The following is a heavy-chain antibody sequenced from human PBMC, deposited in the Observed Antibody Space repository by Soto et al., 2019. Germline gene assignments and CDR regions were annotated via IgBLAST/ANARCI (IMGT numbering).Heavy chain of an antibody. J-gene: IGHJ6*02. CDR3: ARPDEGGYSSNHHYYYALDV. CDR2: IIPIFDIT. V-gene: IGHV1-69*13. CDR1: GGTFSSHA. Sequence: GASVKVSCKASGGTFSSHAISWVRQAPGRGLEWMGGIIPIFDITNYAQKFQGRVTITADESTSTAYMELSSLGSDDTAVYYRARPDEGGYSSNHHYYYALDVWGQGTTVTVSS. D-gene: IGHD3-10*01.